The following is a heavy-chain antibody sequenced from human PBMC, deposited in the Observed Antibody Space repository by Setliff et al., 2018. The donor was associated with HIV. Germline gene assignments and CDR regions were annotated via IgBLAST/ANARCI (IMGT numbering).Heavy chain of an antibody. CDR2: MNPNSGDT. CDR3: ARVSSTWYVRQFYFDN. J-gene: IGHJ4*02. V-gene: IGHV1-8*02. D-gene: IGHD6-13*01. CDR1: GYTFTNYD. Sequence: ASVTVSCKTSGYTFTNYDINWARQATGQGLEWMGWMNPNSGDTGHAQKFQGRLTMTRNTSISTAYMELINLTSEDTAVYYCARVSSTWYVRQFYFDNWGQGTLVTV.